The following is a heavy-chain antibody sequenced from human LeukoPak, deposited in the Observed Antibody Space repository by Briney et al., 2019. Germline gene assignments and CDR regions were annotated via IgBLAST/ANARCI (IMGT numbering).Heavy chain of an antibody. CDR3: ARGLNSGYYYDLDGFDL. V-gene: IGHV3-72*01. J-gene: IGHJ3*01. D-gene: IGHD3-22*01. CDR1: GFTFSDHY. Sequence: GGSLRLSCAASGFTFSDHYMDWVRQAPGKGLEWVGRIRNKVTSYTTDYAASVRGRFTISRSDSENSLYLQMNSLKSEDTALYYCARGLNSGYYYDLDGFDLWGQGTMVTVSS. CDR2: IRNKVTSYTT.